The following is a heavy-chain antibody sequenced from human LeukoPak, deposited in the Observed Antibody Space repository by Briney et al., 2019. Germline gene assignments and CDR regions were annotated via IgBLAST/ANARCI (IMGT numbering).Heavy chain of an antibody. CDR2: INPSGGST. V-gene: IGHV1-46*01. CDR1: GYTFTSYY. CDR3: ARSLQESDCSSTSCYEGNFDY. Sequence: ASVKVSCKASGYTFTSYYMHWVRQAPGQGLERMGIINPSGGSTSYAQKFQGRVTMTRDTSTSTVYMELSSLRSEDTAVYYCARSLQESDCSSTSCYEGNFDYWGQGTLVTVSS. D-gene: IGHD2-2*01. J-gene: IGHJ4*02.